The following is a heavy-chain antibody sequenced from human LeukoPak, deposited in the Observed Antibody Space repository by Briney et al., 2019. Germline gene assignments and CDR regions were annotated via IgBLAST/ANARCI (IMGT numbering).Heavy chain of an antibody. V-gene: IGHV1-69*02. CDR3: ARVWSSGWYGDYYYMDV. J-gene: IGHJ6*03. D-gene: IGHD6-19*01. Sequence: SVKVSCKASGGTFSSYTICWVPQAPGQGLEWIGRIIPILGIANYAQKFQGRVTITADKSTSTAYMELSSLRSEDTAAYYCARVWSSGWYGDYYYMDVWGKGTTVTVSS. CDR1: GGTFSSYT. CDR2: IIPILGIA.